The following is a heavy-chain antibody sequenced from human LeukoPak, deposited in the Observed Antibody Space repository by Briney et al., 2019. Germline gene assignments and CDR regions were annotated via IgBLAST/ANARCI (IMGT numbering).Heavy chain of an antibody. Sequence: GGSLRLSCAASGFTFDDYAMHWVRQAPGKGLEWVSGITWNSGSIGYADSVKGRFTISRDNAKNSLYLQMNSLKTEDTAFYYCAKHGRYDSSSYYYANWYFDLWGRGTLVTVSS. CDR3: AKHGRYDSSSYYYANWYFDL. V-gene: IGHV3-9*01. D-gene: IGHD3-22*01. CDR2: ITWNSGSI. J-gene: IGHJ2*01. CDR1: GFTFDDYA.